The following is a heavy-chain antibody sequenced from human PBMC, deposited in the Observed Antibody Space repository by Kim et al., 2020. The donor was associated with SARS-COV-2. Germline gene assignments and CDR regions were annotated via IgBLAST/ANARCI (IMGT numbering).Heavy chain of an antibody. Sequence: SETLSLTCAVYGGSFSGYYWSWIRQPPGKGLEWIGEINHSGSTNYNPSLKSRVTISVDTSKNQFSLKLSSVTAADTAVYYCARGWLSYWGQGTLVTVSS. CDR2: INHSGST. D-gene: IGHD5-12*01. CDR3: ARGWLSY. CDR1: GGSFSGYY. V-gene: IGHV4-34*01. J-gene: IGHJ4*02.